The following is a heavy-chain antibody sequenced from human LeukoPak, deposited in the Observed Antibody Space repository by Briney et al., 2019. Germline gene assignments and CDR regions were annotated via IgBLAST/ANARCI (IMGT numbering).Heavy chain of an antibody. CDR2: IKQDESGK. V-gene: IGHV3-7*03. CDR1: GFTFSNYW. J-gene: IGHJ4*02. D-gene: IGHD3-22*01. Sequence: PGGSLRLSCSASGFTFSNYWMSWVRQAPGKGLEWVANIKQDESGKYYVDSVKGRFTISRDNAKSSLYLQMNSLKTEDTAVYYCTSAGHYYDSSGYYVDYWGQGTLVTVSS. CDR3: TSAGHYYDSSGYYVDY.